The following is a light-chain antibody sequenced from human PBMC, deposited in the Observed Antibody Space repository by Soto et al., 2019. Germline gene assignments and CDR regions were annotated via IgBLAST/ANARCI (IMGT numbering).Light chain of an antibody. J-gene: IGKJ5*01. V-gene: IGKV3-11*01. CDR1: QSVSSY. Sequence: EIVLTQSPATLSLSPGERATLSCRASQSVSSYLAWYQQKPGQAPRLLIYDASNRATGIPARFSGSGSGTDFTLTISSLEPEDFAVYYCQQRSNWLPFITFGQGTRLEIK. CDR3: QQRSNWLPFIT. CDR2: DAS.